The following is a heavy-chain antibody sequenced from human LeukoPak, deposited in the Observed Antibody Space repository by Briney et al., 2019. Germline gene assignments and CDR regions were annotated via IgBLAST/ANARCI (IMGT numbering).Heavy chain of an antibody. D-gene: IGHD3-9*01. V-gene: IGHV4-30-4*01. CDR3: ARGDHGYFDRFTN. J-gene: IGHJ4*02. CDR2: IYYSGST. CDR1: GGSISSGEYC. Sequence: SQTLSLTCTVSGGSISSGEYCWSWIRQPPGKGREWIGYIYYSGSTYYNPSLKSRVTISVATSKNQCSLKLSSVTAADKAVYYCARGDHGYFDRFTNWGQGTLVTVSS.